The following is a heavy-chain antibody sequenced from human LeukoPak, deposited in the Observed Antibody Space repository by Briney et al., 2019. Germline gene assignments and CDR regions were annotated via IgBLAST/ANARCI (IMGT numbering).Heavy chain of an antibody. CDR1: GFTVITND. Sequence: AGSLRLSCAAPGFTVITNDMTWVSQAPGKGLEWVSVLYSDGNTKYADSVQGRFTISRDNSKNTLYLEMNSLSPDDTAVYYCARGVEPLAANTLAYWGQGTLVTVSS. CDR2: LYSDGNT. V-gene: IGHV3-53*01. J-gene: IGHJ4*02. CDR3: ARGVEPLAANTLAY. D-gene: IGHD1-14*01.